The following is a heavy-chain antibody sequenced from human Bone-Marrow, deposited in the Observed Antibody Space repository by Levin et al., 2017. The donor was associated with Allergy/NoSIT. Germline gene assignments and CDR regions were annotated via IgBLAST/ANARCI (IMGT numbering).Heavy chain of an antibody. J-gene: IGHJ5*02. CDR3: AREGAYCRGVSCFPPGWFDP. CDR2: IKPESGTT. Sequence: GESLKISCRASGYIFTDYYIHWLRQAPGEGPEWMGWIKPESGTTNYAQKFQGRVTMTRDSSLTTAFMELSTLRSDDTAVYYCAREGAYCRGVSCFPPGWFDPWGQGTLVTVSS. V-gene: IGHV1-2*02. D-gene: IGHD2-15*01. CDR1: GYIFTDYY.